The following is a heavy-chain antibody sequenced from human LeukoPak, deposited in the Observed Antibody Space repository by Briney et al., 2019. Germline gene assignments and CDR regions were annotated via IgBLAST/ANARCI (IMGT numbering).Heavy chain of an antibody. V-gene: IGHV4-59*01. J-gene: IGHJ4*02. CDR3: ARHGYYGGHFDS. Sequence: SETLSLTCTVSGVSISTYYWSWIRQPPGKGLEWIGDIDYSGSTKYNPSLESRVTISVDTSKNQFSLKLSSVTAADTAMYYCARHGYYGGHFDSWGQGSLVTVSS. D-gene: IGHD4-17*01. CDR2: IDYSGST. CDR1: GVSISTYY.